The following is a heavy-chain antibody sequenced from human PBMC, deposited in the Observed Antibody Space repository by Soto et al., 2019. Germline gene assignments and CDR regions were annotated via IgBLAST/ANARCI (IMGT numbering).Heavy chain of an antibody. CDR1: SISTYY. D-gene: IGHD4-17*01. CDR3: AREDYGGQPIKGGYYYGMDV. J-gene: IGHJ6*02. V-gene: IGHV4-59*12. CDR2: IYYLGRT. Sequence: SETLSLTCTVDSISTYYWNWIRQTPGQGLEWIGYIYYLGRTNYNRSLKSRITINPDTSKNQFSLQLNSVTPEDTAVYYCAREDYGGQPIKGGYYYGMDVWGQGTTVTVSS.